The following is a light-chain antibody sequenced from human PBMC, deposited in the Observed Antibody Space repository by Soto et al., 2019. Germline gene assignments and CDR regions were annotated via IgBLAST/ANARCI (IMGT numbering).Light chain of an antibody. CDR3: QQRSNWPGT. V-gene: IGKV3-11*01. Sequence: ELVLTQSPGTLSLSPGERATLSCRASQSVSSSLAWYQQKPGQAPRLLIYDASNRATGIPIRFSGSGSGTDFTLTISSLDPEDFAVYYCQQRSNWPGTFGQGTKVDIK. J-gene: IGKJ1*01. CDR2: DAS. CDR1: QSVSSS.